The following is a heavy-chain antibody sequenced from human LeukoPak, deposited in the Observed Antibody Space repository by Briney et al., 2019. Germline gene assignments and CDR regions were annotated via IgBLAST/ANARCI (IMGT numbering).Heavy chain of an antibody. CDR2: IIPIFGTA. CDR1: GGTFSSYA. D-gene: IGHD3-3*01. V-gene: IGHV1-69*05. CDR3: ARHMYYDLWSGYYRDYYYMDV. Sequence: SVKVSCKASGGTFSSYAISWVRQAPGQGLEWMGGIIPIFGTANYAQKFQGRVTITTDESTSTAYMELSSLRSEDTAVYYCARHMYYDLWSGYYRDYYYMDVWGKGTTVTVSS. J-gene: IGHJ6*03.